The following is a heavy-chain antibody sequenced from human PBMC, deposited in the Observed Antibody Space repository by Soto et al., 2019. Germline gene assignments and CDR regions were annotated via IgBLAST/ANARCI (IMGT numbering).Heavy chain of an antibody. CDR1: GGSISSYY. V-gene: IGHV4-59*01. CDR3: ARDRLDSSGWYNWFDP. J-gene: IGHJ5*02. CDR2: IYYIGST. D-gene: IGHD6-19*01. Sequence: SETLSLTCTVSGGSISSYYWSWIRQPPGKGLEWIGYIYYIGSTNYNPSLKSRVTISVDTSKNQFSLKLSSVTAADTAVYYCARDRLDSSGWYNWFDPWGQGTLVTVSS.